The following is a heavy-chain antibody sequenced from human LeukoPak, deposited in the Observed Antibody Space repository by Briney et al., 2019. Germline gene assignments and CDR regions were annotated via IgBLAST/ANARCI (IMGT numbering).Heavy chain of an antibody. V-gene: IGHV4-34*01. CDR1: GGSFSGYY. Sequence: PSETLSLTCAVYGGSFSGYYWSWIRQPPGKGLEWIGEINHSGSTNYNPSLKSRVTISVDTSKNQFSLKLSSVTAADTAVYYCATLSSRSPEVWGKGTTVTISS. J-gene: IGHJ6*04. CDR2: INHSGST. CDR3: ATLSSRSPEV. D-gene: IGHD2-2*01.